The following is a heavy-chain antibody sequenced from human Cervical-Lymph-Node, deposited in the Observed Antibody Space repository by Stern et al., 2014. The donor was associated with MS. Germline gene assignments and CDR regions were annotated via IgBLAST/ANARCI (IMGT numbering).Heavy chain of an antibody. CDR3: AREYTTSSKVYGMDV. J-gene: IGHJ6*02. V-gene: IGHV3-30*19. Sequence: VQLVESGGGVVQPGRSLRLSCAASGFTFSKYGIHWVRQAPGTGLEWLAVISYDGSYKNYADSVRGRFTISRDNPRNTVFLQMNSLRAEDTAVYQCAREYTTSSKVYGMDVWGQGTTGT. CDR2: ISYDGSYK. CDR1: GFTFSKYG. D-gene: IGHD1-26*01.